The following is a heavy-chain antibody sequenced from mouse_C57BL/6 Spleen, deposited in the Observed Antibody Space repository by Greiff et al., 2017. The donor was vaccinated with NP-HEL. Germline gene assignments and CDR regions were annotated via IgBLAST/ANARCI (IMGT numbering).Heavy chain of an antibody. CDR3: ARAPAGSSSWYFDV. V-gene: IGHV3-6*01. D-gene: IGHD1-1*01. CDR1: GYSITSGYY. J-gene: IGHJ1*03. Sequence: EVKLQESGPGLVKPSQSLSLTCSVTGYSITSGYYWNWIRQFPGNKLEWMGYISYDGSNNYNPSLKNRISITRDTSKNQFFLKLNSVTTEDTATYYCARAPAGSSSWYFDVWGTGTTVTVSS. CDR2: ISYDGSN.